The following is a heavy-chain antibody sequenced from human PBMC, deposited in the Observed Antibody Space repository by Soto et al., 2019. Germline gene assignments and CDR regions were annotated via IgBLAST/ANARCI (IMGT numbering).Heavy chain of an antibody. Sequence: GGSLRLSCATSGFTFSSYAMNWVRQAPGKGLEWVSAISGSGGSTYYADSVKGRFTISRDNSKNTLYLQVDSLRAEDTAVYYCARDDKPRGFDYWGQGTLVTVSS. CDR2: ISGSGGST. CDR1: GFTFSSYA. CDR3: ARDDKPRGFDY. J-gene: IGHJ4*02. V-gene: IGHV3-23*01. D-gene: IGHD3-10*01.